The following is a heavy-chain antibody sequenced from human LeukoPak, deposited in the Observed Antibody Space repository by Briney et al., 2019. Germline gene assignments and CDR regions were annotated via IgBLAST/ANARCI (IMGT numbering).Heavy chain of an antibody. J-gene: IGHJ4*02. CDR3: AKESDGFFDY. CDR2: ISYDGSNK. CDR1: GFTVSSNY. Sequence: PGGSLRLSCAASGFTVSSNYMSWVRQAPGKGLEWVAVISYDGSNKYYADSVKGRFTISRDNSKNTLYLQMNSLRAEDTAVYYCAKESDGFFDYWGQGTLVTVSS. D-gene: IGHD5-18*01. V-gene: IGHV3-30*18.